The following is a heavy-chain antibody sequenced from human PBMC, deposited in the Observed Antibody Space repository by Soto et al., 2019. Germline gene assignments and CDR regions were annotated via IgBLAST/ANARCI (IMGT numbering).Heavy chain of an antibody. CDR1: GFTFSSYS. CDR2: VSSSSSYI. D-gene: IGHD3-22*01. V-gene: IGHV3-21*01. CDR3: ARGGGYYDTSGYNRDTFDM. J-gene: IGHJ3*02. Sequence: PGGSLRLSCAGTGFTFSSYSMNWVRQAPGKGLEWVSCVSSSSSYIFYADSVKGRFTISRDNAKDSLHLQMNSLRAEDTAVYYRARGGGYYDTSGYNRDTFDMWGQGTMVTVSS.